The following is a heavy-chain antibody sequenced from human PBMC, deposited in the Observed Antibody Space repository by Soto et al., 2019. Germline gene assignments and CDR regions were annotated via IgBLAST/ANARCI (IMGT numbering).Heavy chain of an antibody. V-gene: IGHV4-39*01. CDR2: IYYSGST. J-gene: IGHJ4*02. CDR1: GGSISSSSYY. CDR3: ARRHYYDSSGYYSFDY. D-gene: IGHD3-22*01. Sequence: PSETLSLTCTVSGGSISSSSYYWGWIRQPPGKGLEWIGSIYYSGSTYYNPSLKSRVTISVDTSKNQFSLKLSSVTAADTAVYYCARRHYYDSSGYYSFDYWGQGTLVTVSS.